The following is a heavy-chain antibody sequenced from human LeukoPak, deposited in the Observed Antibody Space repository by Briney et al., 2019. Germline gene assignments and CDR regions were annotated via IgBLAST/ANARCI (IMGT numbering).Heavy chain of an antibody. CDR1: GDSISLYY. Sequence: SETLSLTCTVSGDSISLYYWSWIRQPPGKGLEWIGYIYYSGSTNYNPSLKSRVTISVDTSKNQFSLKLSSVTAADTAVYYCARVDYYDSSGIFDYWGQGTLVTVSS. V-gene: IGHV4-59*01. CDR2: IYYSGST. J-gene: IGHJ4*02. CDR3: ARVDYYDSSGIFDY. D-gene: IGHD3-22*01.